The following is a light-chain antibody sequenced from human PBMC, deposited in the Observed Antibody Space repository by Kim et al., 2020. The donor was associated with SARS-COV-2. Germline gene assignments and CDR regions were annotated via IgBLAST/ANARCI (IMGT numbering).Light chain of an antibody. CDR2: GAS. Sequence: SVSTEGKATLACRASQSVSSNLDWYKNKPGQAPSLLIYGASTRAAGIPARFGGSGSGTEFTLTISSLQSEDFVLYFCQQYNNWPYTFGQGTKLEI. CDR1: QSVSSN. CDR3: QQYNNWPYT. V-gene: IGKV3-15*01. J-gene: IGKJ2*01.